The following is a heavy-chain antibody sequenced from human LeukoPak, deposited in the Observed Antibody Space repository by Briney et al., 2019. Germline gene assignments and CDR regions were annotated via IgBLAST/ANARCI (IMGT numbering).Heavy chain of an antibody. V-gene: IGHV4-59*01. CDR3: ARDDGSGRADY. CDR1: GGSISSYY. J-gene: IGHJ4*02. D-gene: IGHD3-10*01. Sequence: PSETLSLTCTVSGGSISSYYWSWIRQPPGKGLEWIGYIYYSGSTNYNPSLKSRVTISVDTSKNQFSLKLSSVTAADTAVYYCARDDGSGRADYWGQGTLVTVSP. CDR2: IYYSGST.